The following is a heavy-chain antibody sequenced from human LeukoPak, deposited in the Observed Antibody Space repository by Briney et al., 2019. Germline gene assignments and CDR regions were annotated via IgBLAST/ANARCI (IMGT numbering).Heavy chain of an antibody. V-gene: IGHV3-74*01. CDR2: INSDGSST. CDR1: GFTFSSYW. J-gene: IGHJ5*02. Sequence: TGGSLRLSCAASGFTFSSYWMHWVRQAPGKGLVWVSRINSDGSSTSYADSVKGRFTISRDNAENTLYLQMNSLRAEDAAVYYCARGYSSSWYNWLDPWGQGTLVTVSS. D-gene: IGHD6-13*01. CDR3: ARGYSSSWYNWLDP.